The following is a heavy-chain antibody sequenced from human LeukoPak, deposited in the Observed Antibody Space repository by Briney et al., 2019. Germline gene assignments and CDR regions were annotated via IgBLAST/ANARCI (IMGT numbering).Heavy chain of an antibody. J-gene: IGHJ4*02. V-gene: IGHV3-11*06. D-gene: IGHD6-13*01. CDR1: GFTFSDYY. CDR3: ASSYSSSWNPFDY. Sequence: PGGSLRLSCAASGFTFSDYYMSWLRQAPGKGLEWVSYISSSSSYTNYADSVKGRFTISRDNAKNSLYLQMNSLRAEDTAVYYCASSYSSSWNPFDYWGQGTLVTVSS. CDR2: ISSSSSYT.